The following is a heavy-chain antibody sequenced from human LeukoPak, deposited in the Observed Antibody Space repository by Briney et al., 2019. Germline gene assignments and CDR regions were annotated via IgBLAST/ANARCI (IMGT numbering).Heavy chain of an antibody. D-gene: IGHD6-13*01. CDR2: ISYDGSNK. V-gene: IGHV3-30*04. J-gene: IGHJ6*03. CDR1: GFIFSNYA. CDR3: TRDGSSWYASYYHYMDV. Sequence: RSLRLSCAASGFIFSNYAMHWVRQAPGKGLEWVAVISYDGSNKYNADSVRGRFTISRDNSKNTLYLQMNSLRPEDTAVYYCTRDGSSWYASYYHYMDVWGKGTTVTVSS.